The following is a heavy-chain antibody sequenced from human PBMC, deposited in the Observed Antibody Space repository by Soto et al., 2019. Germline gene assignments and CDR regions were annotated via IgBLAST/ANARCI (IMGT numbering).Heavy chain of an antibody. V-gene: IGHV1-18*01. CDR3: ARDLIAVRPGWFDP. Sequence: ASVKVSSKVSCYTFTTYGISWVRQAPGQGLEWMGWISAYNGDTNYAQSVQGRVTMTTDTSTSTAYMELRSLRSDDTAVYYCARDLIAVRPGWFDPWGQGTLVTVSS. CDR1: CYTFTTYG. J-gene: IGHJ5*02. CDR2: ISAYNGDT. D-gene: IGHD6-6*01.